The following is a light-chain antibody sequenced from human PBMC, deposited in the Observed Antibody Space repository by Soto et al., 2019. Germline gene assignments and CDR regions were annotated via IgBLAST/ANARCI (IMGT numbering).Light chain of an antibody. J-gene: IGLJ1*01. CDR1: SRDVGGYNY. Sequence: QSALTQPASVSGSPGQAVTISCTGTSRDVGGYNYVSWYQQHPDKAPKLIIFDVSDRSSGVYNRFSGSKSGNTASLTISGLKDEYEADYSCSSYTRRYTRVFGTGTKLTVL. V-gene: IGLV2-14*03. CDR2: DVS. CDR3: SSYTRRYTRV.